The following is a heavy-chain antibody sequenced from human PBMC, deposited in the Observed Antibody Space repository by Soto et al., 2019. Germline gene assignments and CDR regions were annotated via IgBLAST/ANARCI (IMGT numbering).Heavy chain of an antibody. J-gene: IGHJ6*02. CDR3: ARAGGITMVRGVITNYGMDV. Sequence: ASVKVSCKASGYTFTGYYMHWVRQAPGQGLEWMGWINPNSGGTNYAQKFQGWVTMTRDTSISTAYMELGRLRSDDTAVYYCARAGGITMVRGVITNYGMDVWGQGTTVTVSS. V-gene: IGHV1-2*04. CDR2: INPNSGGT. CDR1: GYTFTGYY. D-gene: IGHD3-10*01.